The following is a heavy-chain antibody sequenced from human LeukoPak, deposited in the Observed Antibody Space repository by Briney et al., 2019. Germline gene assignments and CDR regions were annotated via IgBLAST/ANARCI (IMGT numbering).Heavy chain of an antibody. CDR1: GFTFSISW. CDR2: KNQDGSDK. CDR3: ATDRTYQIAGAGFDP. D-gene: IGHD6-13*01. J-gene: IGHJ5*02. V-gene: IGHV3-7*01. Sequence: GGSLRLSCAASGFTFSISWMSWVRRPPGKGLGWVANKNQDGSDKYYVGSVKGRFTISRDNGKNSLFLQMTSLRNEDTAVYYCATDRTYQIAGAGFDPWGQGTPVIVSS.